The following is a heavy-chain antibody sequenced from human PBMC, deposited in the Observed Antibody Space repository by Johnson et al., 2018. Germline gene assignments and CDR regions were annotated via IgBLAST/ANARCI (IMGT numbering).Heavy chain of an antibody. CDR1: GFTVSSHY. CDR2: IYSGGST. CDR3: AREDMGHDAFDI. Sequence: VRLVEGGGGLIQHGGSLRLSCAASGFTVSSHYMSWVRQAPGKGLEWGSVIYSGGSTYYADSVKGRFTISRDNSKNTLYLQMNSLGVEDTAVYYGAREDMGHDAFDIWGQVTMVTVSS. J-gene: IGHJ3*02. V-gene: IGHV3-53*05. D-gene: IGHD2-15*01.